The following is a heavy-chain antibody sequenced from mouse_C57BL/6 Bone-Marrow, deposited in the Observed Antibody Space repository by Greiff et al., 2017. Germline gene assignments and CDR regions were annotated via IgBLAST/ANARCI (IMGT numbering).Heavy chain of an antibody. D-gene: IGHD2-5*01. V-gene: IGHV5-15*01. CDR2: ISNLAYSI. Sequence: EVKLMESGGGLVQPGGSLKLSCAASGFTFSDYGMAWVRQAPRKGPEWVAFISNLAYSIYYADTVTGRFTISRENAKNTLYLDMSSLRSEDMAMYYCAGHASNFLYWYFDVWGTGTTVTVSS. CDR1: GFTFSDYG. CDR3: AGHASNFLYWYFDV. J-gene: IGHJ1*03.